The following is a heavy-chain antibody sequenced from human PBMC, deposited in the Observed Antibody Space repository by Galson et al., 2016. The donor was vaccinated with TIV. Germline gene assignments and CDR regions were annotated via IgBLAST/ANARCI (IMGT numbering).Heavy chain of an antibody. Sequence: SLRLSCAASGFTFGHYAVNWVRQAPGKGLEWVANINGDGTEIKYVDSVKGRFTISRDNAKNSLYLQMSNLRVEDTAIYYCAQWLGTSNSWGQGTLVTVSS. CDR3: AQWLGTSNS. CDR1: GFTFGHYA. D-gene: IGHD6-19*01. CDR2: INGDGTEI. J-gene: IGHJ4*02. V-gene: IGHV3-7*01.